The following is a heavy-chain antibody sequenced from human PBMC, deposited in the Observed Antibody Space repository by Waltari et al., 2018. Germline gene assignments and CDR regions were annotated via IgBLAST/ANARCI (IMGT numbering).Heavy chain of an antibody. CDR2: IRSKAYGGTT. D-gene: IGHD3-10*01. CDR3: TRSSMTMVRGEYGMDV. CDR1: GFTFGDYA. Sequence: EVQLVESGGGLVQPGRSLRLSCTASGFTFGDYAMSWVRQAPGKGGEWVGFIRSKAYGGTTEYAASVKGRFTISRDDSKSIAYLQMNSLKTEDTAVYYCTRSSMTMVRGEYGMDVWGQGTTVTVSS. V-gene: IGHV3-49*04. J-gene: IGHJ6*02.